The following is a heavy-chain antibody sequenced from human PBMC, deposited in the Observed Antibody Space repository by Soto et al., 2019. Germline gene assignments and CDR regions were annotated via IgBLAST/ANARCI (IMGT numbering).Heavy chain of an antibody. V-gene: IGHV2-5*02. D-gene: IGHD6-19*01. CDR3: AHDRELASTGWYGSDYFES. Sequence: QITLKESGPTLVKPTQTLTLKCSFSVFSLTSSGVGVNWIRQPPGKALEWLAVIYWDDDKRYSPSLKSRLSITKDTAKNQVVLTMTNMDPLDTATYYCAHDRELASTGWYGSDYFESWGQGILVTVSS. J-gene: IGHJ4*02. CDR1: VFSLTSSGVG. CDR2: IYWDDDK.